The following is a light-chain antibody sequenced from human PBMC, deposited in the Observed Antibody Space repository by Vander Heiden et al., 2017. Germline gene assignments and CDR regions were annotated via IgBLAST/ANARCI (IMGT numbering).Light chain of an antibody. V-gene: IGKV3-11*01. Sequence: EIVLTQSPATLSLSPGERATLSCRASQSVSRYLAWYQQKPGQAPRLLIYDASNRATGIPARFSGSGSGTDFTLTTSSLEPEDFAVYYCQQRSNWYTFGQGTKLEIK. CDR2: DAS. J-gene: IGKJ2*01. CDR3: QQRSNWYT. CDR1: QSVSRY.